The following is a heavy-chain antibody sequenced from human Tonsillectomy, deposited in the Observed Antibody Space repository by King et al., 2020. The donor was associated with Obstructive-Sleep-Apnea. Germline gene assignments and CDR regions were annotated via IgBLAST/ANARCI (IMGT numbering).Heavy chain of an antibody. Sequence: VQLVESGGLVVQPGGSLRLSCAASGFTFDAYTMHWVRQAPGKGLEWVSLISWNGASTYYADSVKGRFTISRENSKNSLYLQMNSLRSEDTALYYCGGGGDAFDIWGQGTMVTVSS. CDR1: GFTFDAYT. V-gene: IGHV3-43*01. J-gene: IGHJ3*02. CDR2: ISWNGAST. D-gene: IGHD2-21*02. CDR3: GGGGDAFDI.